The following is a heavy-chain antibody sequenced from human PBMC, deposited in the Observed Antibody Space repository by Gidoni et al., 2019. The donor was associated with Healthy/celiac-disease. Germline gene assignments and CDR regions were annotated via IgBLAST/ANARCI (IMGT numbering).Heavy chain of an antibody. CDR3: ARDGIAVAGMDY. CDR2: ISYDGSNK. J-gene: IGHJ4*02. CDR1: GLPFSSYA. D-gene: IGHD6-19*01. Sequence: QVPLVESGGGMVQPGRYLRLPCAASGLPFSSYARHWGRQAPGKGLEWVAVISYDGSNKYYADSVKGRFTISRDNSKNTLYLQMNSLRAEDTAVYYCARDGIAVAGMDYWGQGTLVTVSS. V-gene: IGHV3-30-3*01.